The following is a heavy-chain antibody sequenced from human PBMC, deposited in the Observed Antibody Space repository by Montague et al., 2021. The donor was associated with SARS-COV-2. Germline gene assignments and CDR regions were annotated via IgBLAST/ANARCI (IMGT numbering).Heavy chain of an antibody. D-gene: IGHD6-13*01. V-gene: IGHV3-23*01. CDR2: ISGSGDST. Sequence: SLRLSCAASGFTFSSYAMSWVRQAPGKGLEWVSVISGSGDSTYYADSVKGRFTISRDNSKSTLYLQMNSLRAEDTAVYYCAKNFYVTAAGGGYFDYWGQGTLVTASS. CDR1: GFTFSSYA. CDR3: AKNFYVTAAGGGYFDY. J-gene: IGHJ4*02.